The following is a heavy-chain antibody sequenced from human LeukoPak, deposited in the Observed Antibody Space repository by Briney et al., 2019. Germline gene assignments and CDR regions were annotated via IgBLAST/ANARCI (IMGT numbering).Heavy chain of an antibody. CDR3: ARDGKIFGVVSRPPAFDP. CDR2: IIPIFGTA. Sequence: GASVKVSCKASGYTFTSYAMNWVRQAPGQGLEWMGGIIPIFGTANYAQKFQGRVTITADESTSTAYMELSSLRSEDTAVYYCARDGKIFGVVSRPPAFDPWGQGTLVTVSS. V-gene: IGHV1-69*13. CDR1: GYTFTSYA. D-gene: IGHD3-3*01. J-gene: IGHJ5*02.